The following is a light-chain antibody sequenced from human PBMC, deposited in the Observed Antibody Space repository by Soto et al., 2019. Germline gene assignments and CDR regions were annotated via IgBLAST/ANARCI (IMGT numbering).Light chain of an antibody. Sequence: QSALTQPASVSGSPGQSITIYCTGNSSDVGDYDFVSWYQQHPGKAPKLIIYDVTNRPSGVSNRFSASKSGNTASLSISGLQAEDEADYYCSSYTGSSTYVFGTGTKVTVL. V-gene: IGLV2-14*03. CDR1: SSDVGDYDF. CDR2: DVT. J-gene: IGLJ1*01. CDR3: SSYTGSSTYV.